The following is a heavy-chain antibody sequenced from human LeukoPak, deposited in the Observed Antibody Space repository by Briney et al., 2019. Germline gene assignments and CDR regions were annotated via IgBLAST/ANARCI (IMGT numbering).Heavy chain of an antibody. CDR3: ARGLDGSSWYREGS. D-gene: IGHD6-13*01. CDR2: IYYSGST. Sequence: SETLSLTCTVSGGSISSYYWSWIRQPPGEGLEWIGYIYYSGSTNYNPSLKSRVTISVDTSKNQFSLKLSSVTAADTAVYYCARGLDGSSWYREGSWGQGTLVTVSS. V-gene: IGHV4-59*12. CDR1: GGSISSYY. J-gene: IGHJ4*02.